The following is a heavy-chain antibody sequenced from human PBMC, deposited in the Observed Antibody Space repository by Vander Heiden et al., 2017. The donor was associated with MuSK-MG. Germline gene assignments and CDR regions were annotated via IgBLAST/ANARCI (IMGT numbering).Heavy chain of an antibody. CDR3: AKDQTTVVTYFDY. Sequence: QVQLVESGGGVVQPGRSLRLSCAASGFTCRSYGMHWVRQATGKGLEWVAVIADDGSNKYYADSVKGRFTISRDNSKNTLYLQMNSLRAEDTAVYYCAKDQTTVVTYFDYWGQGTLVTVSS. CDR1: GFTCRSYG. J-gene: IGHJ4*02. D-gene: IGHD4-17*01. V-gene: IGHV3-30*18. CDR2: IADDGSNK.